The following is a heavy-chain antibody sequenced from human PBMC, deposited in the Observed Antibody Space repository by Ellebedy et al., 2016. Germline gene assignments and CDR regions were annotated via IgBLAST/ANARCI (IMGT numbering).Heavy chain of an antibody. V-gene: IGHV3-23*01. D-gene: IGHD1-26*01. CDR2: ITSSGTST. CDR1: GFTFSNYA. CDR3: AKKADKNGSSTGYPDY. J-gene: IGHJ4*02. Sequence: GGSLRLSCAASGFTFSNYAMTWVRQAPGKGLEWVSGITSSGTSTYYSASVKGRFTISRDNSKYTVYLQMDSLRAEDTAVYYCAKKADKNGSSTGYPDYWGQGTLVTVSS.